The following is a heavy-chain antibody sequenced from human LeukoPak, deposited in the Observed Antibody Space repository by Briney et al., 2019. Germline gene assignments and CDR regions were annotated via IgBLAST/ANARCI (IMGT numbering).Heavy chain of an antibody. J-gene: IGHJ3*02. CDR2: VSFNGKLT. D-gene: IGHD5-12*01. CDR1: GFTFSNFG. Sequence: GGSLRLSCAASGFTFSNFGMHWVRQAPGKGLEWVAVVSFNGKLTYYADSVRGRFTISRDNAKNSLYLQMNSLRAEDTAVYYCARGLLAPLDAFDIWGQGTMVTVSS. V-gene: IGHV3-30*03. CDR3: ARGLLAPLDAFDI.